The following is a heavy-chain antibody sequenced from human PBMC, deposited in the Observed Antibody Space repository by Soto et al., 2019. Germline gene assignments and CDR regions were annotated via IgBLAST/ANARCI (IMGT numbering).Heavy chain of an antibody. CDR3: ARVENGHHYGSGGGYDYGMDV. CDR1: GFTFSDYY. V-gene: IGHV3-11*01. J-gene: IGHJ6*02. CDR2: ISSSGSTI. D-gene: IGHD3-10*01. Sequence: PGGSLRLSCAASGFTFSDYYMSWIRQAPGKGLEWVSYISSSGSTIYYADSVKGRFTISRDNAKDSLYLQMNSLRAEDTAVYYCARVENGHHYGSGGGYDYGMDVWGQGTTVTVYS.